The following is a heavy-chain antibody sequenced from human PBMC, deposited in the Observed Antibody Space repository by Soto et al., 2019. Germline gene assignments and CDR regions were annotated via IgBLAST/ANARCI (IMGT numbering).Heavy chain of an antibody. V-gene: IGHV3-30-3*01. CDR2: ISHDGSNK. J-gene: IGHJ6*02. D-gene: IGHD4-17*01. CDR1: GFTFSSYA. Sequence: QVQLVESGGGVVQPGRSLRLSCAASGFTFSSYAMHWVRQAPGKGLEWVAVISHDGSNKYYADSVKGRFTISRDNSKHTLYLQMNSLTAEDTAVYYCASRMTTVIYAPNPYGLDVWGQGTTVTVSS. CDR3: ASRMTTVIYAPNPYGLDV.